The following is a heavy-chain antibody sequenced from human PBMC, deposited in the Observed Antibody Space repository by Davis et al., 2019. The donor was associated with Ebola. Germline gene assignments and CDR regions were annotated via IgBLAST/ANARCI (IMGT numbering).Heavy chain of an antibody. J-gene: IGHJ4*02. D-gene: IGHD5-24*01. CDR3: AKASEMAKFDY. V-gene: IGHV3-9*01. CDR1: GFTFDDYA. CDR2: ISWNSGSI. Sequence: PGGSLRLSCAASGFTFDDYAMHWVRQAPGKGLEWVSGISWNSGSIGYADSVKGRFTISRDNAKNSLYLQMNSLRAEDTALYYCAKASEMAKFDYWGQGTLVTVSS.